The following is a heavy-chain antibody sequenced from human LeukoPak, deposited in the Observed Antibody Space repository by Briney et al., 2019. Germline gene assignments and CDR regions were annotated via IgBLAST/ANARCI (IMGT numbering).Heavy chain of an antibody. V-gene: IGHV1-18*01. D-gene: IGHD3-10*01. CDR1: GYTFTSYG. CDR2: ISAYSGNT. CDR3: ARYPITMVRGVIYYYYGMDV. Sequence: ASVKVSCKASGYTFTSYGISWVRQAPGQGLEWMGWISAYSGNTNYAQKPQGRVTMTTDTSTSTAYMELRSLRSDDTAVYYCARYPITMVRGVIYYYYGMDVWGQGTTVTVSS. J-gene: IGHJ6*02.